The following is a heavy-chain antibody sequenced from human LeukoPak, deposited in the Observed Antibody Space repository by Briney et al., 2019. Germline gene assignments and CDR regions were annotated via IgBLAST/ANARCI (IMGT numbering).Heavy chain of an antibody. Sequence: ASVQVSCKESGYTFTDYYIHWVRQAPGQGLEWMGWISPNSGGSNYAQKFQGRVTMTRDTSINTAYMELSRLRSDDAAGYFCARDSSRGYTYAFDYWGQGTLVSVSS. CDR3: ARDSSRGYTYAFDY. J-gene: IGHJ4*02. CDR1: GYTFTDYY. V-gene: IGHV1-2*02. D-gene: IGHD5-18*01. CDR2: ISPNSGGS.